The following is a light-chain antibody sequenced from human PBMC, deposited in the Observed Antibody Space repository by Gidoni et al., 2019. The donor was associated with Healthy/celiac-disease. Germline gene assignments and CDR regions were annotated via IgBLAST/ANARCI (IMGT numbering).Light chain of an antibody. CDR2: GAS. CDR3: QQYHNWPPWT. V-gene: IGKV3-15*01. Sequence: EIVMTQSPATLSVSPGERATLACRASQSVSSNLAWYQQKPGQAPRLLIYGASTRATGIPARFSGSGSGTEFTLTLSSLHSEDFAVYFCQQYHNWPPWTFGQGTKVEIK. CDR1: QSVSSN. J-gene: IGKJ1*01.